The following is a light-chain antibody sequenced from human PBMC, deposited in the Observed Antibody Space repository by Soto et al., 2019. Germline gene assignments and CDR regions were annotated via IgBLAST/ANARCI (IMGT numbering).Light chain of an antibody. J-gene: IGKJ1*01. CDR2: DVS. CDR3: QQRYNWPRT. V-gene: IGKV3-11*01. Sequence: EIVLTQYPATLSVSPGERATLSCRASQSVSSNLAWYQQKPGQAPRLLIYDVSNRATGIPARFSGSGSGTDFTLTISSLEPEDFAVYYCQQRYNWPRTFGQGTKVDIK. CDR1: QSVSSN.